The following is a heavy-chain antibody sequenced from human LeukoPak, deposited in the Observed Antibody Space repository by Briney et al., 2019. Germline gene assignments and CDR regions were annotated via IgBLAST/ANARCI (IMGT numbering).Heavy chain of an antibody. J-gene: IGHJ3*02. V-gene: IGHV1-8*01. CDR3: ARVQLERQDKWAFDI. D-gene: IGHD1-1*01. CDR2: MNPDSGNT. CDR1: GYTFTNYH. Sequence: ASVKVSCKASGYTFTNYHINWVRQATGQGLEWMGWMNPDSGNTGYAQRFQGRVTMTRNTSITTAYMELSSLRSEDTAVYYCARVQLERQDKWAFDIWGQGTMVTVSS.